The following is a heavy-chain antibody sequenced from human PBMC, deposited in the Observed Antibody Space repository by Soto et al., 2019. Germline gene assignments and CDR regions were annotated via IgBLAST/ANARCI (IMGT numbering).Heavy chain of an antibody. D-gene: IGHD1-1*01. V-gene: IGHV4-34*01. CDR1: GGSFSGYY. Sequence: QVQLQQWGAGLLKPSETLSLTCAVYGGSFSGYYWSWIRQPPGKGLEWIGEINHSGSTNYNPSLKSRVTISVDTSKNQFSLKLSSVTAADTAVYYCARGGHWNDVLNWFDPWGQGTLFTVSS. J-gene: IGHJ5*02. CDR3: ARGGHWNDVLNWFDP. CDR2: INHSGST.